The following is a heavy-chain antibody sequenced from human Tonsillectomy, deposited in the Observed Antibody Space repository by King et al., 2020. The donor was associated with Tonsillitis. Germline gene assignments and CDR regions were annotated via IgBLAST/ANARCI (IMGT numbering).Heavy chain of an antibody. CDR1: GFSLINSRRG. Sequence: TLKESGPVLVKPTETLTLTCTVSGFSLINSRRGVSLIRQPPGKALEWLAHIFSNDEKSYSTSLKIRLTISKDTSKSQVVLTMTNMDPVDTATYYCARILKPDPFDIWGQGTMVTVSS. CDR2: IFSNDEK. J-gene: IGHJ3*02. V-gene: IGHV2-26*01. CDR3: ARILKPDPFDI.